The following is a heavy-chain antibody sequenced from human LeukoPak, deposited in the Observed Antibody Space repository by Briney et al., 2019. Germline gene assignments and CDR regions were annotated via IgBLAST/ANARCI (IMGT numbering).Heavy chain of an antibody. J-gene: IGHJ4*02. CDR1: GFTFSDYY. V-gene: IGHV3-11*04. D-gene: IGHD3-16*01. CDR2: ISSSGNTR. CDR3: AWGGMAAFDS. Sequence: PGGSLRLSCAACGFTFSDYYMSWIRQAPGKGLEWVAYISSSGNTRYYADSVKGRFTISRDNAKNSLYLQMNSLRAEDTAVYYCAWGGMAAFDSWGQGTLVTVSS.